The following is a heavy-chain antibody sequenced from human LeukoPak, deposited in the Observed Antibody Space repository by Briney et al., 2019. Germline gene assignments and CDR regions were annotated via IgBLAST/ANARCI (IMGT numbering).Heavy chain of an antibody. Sequence: PGGSLRLSCAASGFTFSDYYMSWVRQAPGEGLEWVANIKQDGSEKYYVDSVKGRFTISRDNAKNSLYLQMNSLRAEDTAVYYCARGDYDFSFDPWGQGTLVTVSS. D-gene: IGHD3-3*01. J-gene: IGHJ5*02. CDR1: GFTFSDYY. CDR3: ARGDYDFSFDP. V-gene: IGHV3-7*01. CDR2: IKQDGSEK.